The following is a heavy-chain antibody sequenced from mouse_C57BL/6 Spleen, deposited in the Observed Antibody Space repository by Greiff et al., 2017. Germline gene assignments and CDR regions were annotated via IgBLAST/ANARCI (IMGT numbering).Heavy chain of an antibody. CDR1: GYTFTSYW. CDR3: AREGNYDPPYAMDY. CDR2: IYPSDSET. Sequence: QVQLQQPGAELVRPGSSVKLSCKASGYTFTSYWMDWVKQRPGQGLEWIGNIYPSDSETPYNQKFKDKATLTVDKSSSTAYMQLSSLTSEDSAVYYCAREGNYDPPYAMDYWGQGTSVTVSS. V-gene: IGHV1-61*01. J-gene: IGHJ4*01. D-gene: IGHD2-1*01.